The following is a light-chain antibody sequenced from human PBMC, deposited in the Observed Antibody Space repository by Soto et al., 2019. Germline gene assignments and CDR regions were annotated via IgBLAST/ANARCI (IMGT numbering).Light chain of an antibody. V-gene: IGLV2-11*01. CDR2: DVS. J-gene: IGLJ1*01. CDR1: SSDVGGYNS. CDR3: CSYAGSDTHYV. Sequence: QSVLTQPRSVSGSPGQSVTISCTGTSSDVGGYNSVSWYQQHPDKAPKFMIYDVSKRPSGVPDRFSGSKSGNTASLTISGLQAEDEAEYYCCSYAGSDTHYVFGTGTKVTVL.